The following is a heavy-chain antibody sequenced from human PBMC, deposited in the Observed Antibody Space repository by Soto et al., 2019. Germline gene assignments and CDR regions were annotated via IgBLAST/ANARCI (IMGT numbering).Heavy chain of an antibody. V-gene: IGHV3-23*01. CDR2: IRGSGANT. Sequence: EVQLLESGGGLVQPGDSLRLSCAASGFSFTSYVMSWVRLAPGKGLEWVSSIRGSGANTYYADSVKGRFTISRDNSKNTLYLQMNSLRAEDTAIFFCARADSSSSGAYYYYYGMDVWGQGTTVTVS. CDR1: GFSFTSYV. CDR3: ARADSSSSGAYYYYYGMDV. J-gene: IGHJ6*02. D-gene: IGHD6-6*01.